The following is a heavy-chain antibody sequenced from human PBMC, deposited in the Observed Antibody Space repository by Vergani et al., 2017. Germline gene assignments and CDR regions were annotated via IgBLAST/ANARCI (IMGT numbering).Heavy chain of an antibody. CDR3: ATSRGRYIAARPGYCYYMDV. D-gene: IGHD6-6*01. J-gene: IGHJ6*03. V-gene: IGHV3-23*04. CDR2: MSGSGGST. Sequence: EVQLVESGGGLVQPGGSLRLSCAASGFTFSSYAMSWVRQAPGQGLEWVSAMSGSGGSTYYADSVKGRFTISRDNSKNTLYLQMNSLRAEDTAVYYCATSRGRYIAARPGYCYYMDVWGKGTTVTVSS. CDR1: GFTFSSYA.